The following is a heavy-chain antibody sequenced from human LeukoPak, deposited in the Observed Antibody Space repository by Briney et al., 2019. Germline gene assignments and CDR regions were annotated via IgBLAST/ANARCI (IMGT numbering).Heavy chain of an antibody. CDR3: ATSPVAGLD. V-gene: IGHV3-74*01. D-gene: IGHD6-19*01. J-gene: IGHJ4*02. CDR1: GFTFSSFW. CDR2: IHRDGSYT. Sequence: SGGSLRLSCAASGFTFSSFWMQWVRQAPGKGLVWVSRIHRDGSYTTYADSVKGRFTISRDNAKNTLYLQMNSLRADDTAVYFCATSPVAGLDWGQGTLVSVSS.